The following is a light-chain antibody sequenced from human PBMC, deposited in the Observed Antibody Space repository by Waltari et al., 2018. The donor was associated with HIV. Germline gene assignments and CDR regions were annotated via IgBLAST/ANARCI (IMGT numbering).Light chain of an antibody. V-gene: IGKV3-11*01. CDR3: QQRSSWPYI. CDR1: QSVTTY. CDR2: DAS. J-gene: IGKJ2*01. Sequence: VLTQSPSTLSSSPGERATLSCRASQSVTTYLAWYQQKPGQAPRLLIYDASNRAAGIPDRFSGSGSGTDFTLTISRLEPEDVAVYYCQQRSSWPYIFGPGTRLEIK.